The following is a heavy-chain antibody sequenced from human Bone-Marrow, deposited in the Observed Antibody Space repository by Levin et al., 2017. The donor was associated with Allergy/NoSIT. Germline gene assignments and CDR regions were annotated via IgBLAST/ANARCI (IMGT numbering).Heavy chain of an antibody. J-gene: IGHJ4*02. V-gene: IGHV1-2*02. D-gene: IGHD2-21*02. Sequence: PGASVKVSCKASGYTFTGHHIHWIRQAPGQGLEWMGYIDPNTGGSNYAPKFRGRVTMAGDTSINTAYMELSSLRSDDTAVYFCARAVGMVTLDSWGQGTLATVSS. CDR3: ARAVGMVTLDS. CDR2: IDPNTGGS. CDR1: GYTFTGHH.